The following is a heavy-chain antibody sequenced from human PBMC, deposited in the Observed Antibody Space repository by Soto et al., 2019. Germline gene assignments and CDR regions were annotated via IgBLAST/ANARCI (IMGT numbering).Heavy chain of an antibody. CDR3: SRGRLISLYYFDY. J-gene: IGHJ4*02. CDR1: GFTFSNYD. CDR2: IGTAGDT. Sequence: EVQLVESGGGLVQPGGSLRLSCAASGFTFSNYDMHWVRQVTGKGLEWVSTIGTAGDTYYPGSVKGRFTISRENAKNSLYLQMNILRAEDTAVYYCSRGRLISLYYFDYWGQGTLVTVSS. V-gene: IGHV3-13*01. D-gene: IGHD2-15*01.